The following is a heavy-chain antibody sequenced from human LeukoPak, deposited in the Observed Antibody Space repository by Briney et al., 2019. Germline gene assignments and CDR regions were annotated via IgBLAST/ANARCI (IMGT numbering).Heavy chain of an antibody. CDR1: GYTFTSYG. CDR2: ISAYNGNT. D-gene: IGHD6-13*01. Sequence: GASVKVSCKASGYTFTSYGISWVRQAPGQGLEWMGWISAYNGNTNYAQKLQGRVTMTTDTSTSTAYMELRSLRSDDTAVYYCARDSLQYSSSWYSAFDIWGQGTMVTVSS. CDR3: ARDSLQYSSSWYSAFDI. V-gene: IGHV1-18*01. J-gene: IGHJ3*02.